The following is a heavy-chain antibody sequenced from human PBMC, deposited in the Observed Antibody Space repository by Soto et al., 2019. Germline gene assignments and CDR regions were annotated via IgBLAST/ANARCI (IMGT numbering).Heavy chain of an antibody. CDR2: IIPALGTT. CDR1: GGPFSSHT. CDR3: ERPDFGDYWYFDL. J-gene: IGHJ2*01. D-gene: IGHD4-17*01. Sequence: QDQLVQSGAEVKKPGSSVKVSCKAFGGPFSSHTFSWVRQAPGQGLEWMGRIIPALGTTTYAQKFQGRVTITADDSVTTVYMDLNSLRTEDTAVYYCERPDFGDYWYFDLWGRGTLVTVSS. V-gene: IGHV1-69*08.